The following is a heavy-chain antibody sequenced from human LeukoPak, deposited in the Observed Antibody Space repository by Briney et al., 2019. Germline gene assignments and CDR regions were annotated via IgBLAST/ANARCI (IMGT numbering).Heavy chain of an antibody. CDR3: ARGWDYGSGSYYTKFDY. CDR2: INHSGST. J-gene: IGHJ4*02. V-gene: IGHV4-34*01. Sequence: SETLSLTCAVYGGSFSGYYWSWIRQPPGKGLEWIGEINHSGSTNYNPSLKSRVTISVGTSKNQFSLKLSSVTAADTAVYYCARGWDYGSGSYYTKFDYWGQGTLVTVSS. D-gene: IGHD3-10*01. CDR1: GGSFSGYY.